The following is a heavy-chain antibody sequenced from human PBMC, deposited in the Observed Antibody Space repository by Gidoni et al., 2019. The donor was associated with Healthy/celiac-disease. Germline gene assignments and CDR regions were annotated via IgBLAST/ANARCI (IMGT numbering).Heavy chain of an antibody. CDR3: ARDYYDSSGYAYDAFDI. D-gene: IGHD3-22*01. Sequence: EVQLVESGGGRVKPGGCRGQAWAASGFTCSSESMNWVRQAPGKGLEWVSSISSSSSYISYADSVKGRFTISRDNAKNSLYLQMNSLRAEDTAVYYCARDYYDSSGYAYDAFDIWGQGTMVTVSS. J-gene: IGHJ3*02. CDR1: GFTCSSES. CDR2: ISSSSSYI. V-gene: IGHV3-21*01.